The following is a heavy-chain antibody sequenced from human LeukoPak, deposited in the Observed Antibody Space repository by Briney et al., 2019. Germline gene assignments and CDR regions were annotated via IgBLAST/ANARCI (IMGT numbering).Heavy chain of an antibody. CDR1: GFTFSSYA. CDR2: ISYDGSNK. CDR3: ARDFYDFWSGYYGGGYYYYGMDV. V-gene: IGHV3-30-3*01. J-gene: IGHJ6*02. Sequence: GGSLRLSCAASGFTFSSYAMHWVRQAPGKGLEWVAVISYDGSNKYYADSVKGRFTISRDNSKNTLYLQMNSLGAEDTAVYYCARDFYDFWSGYYGGGYYYYGMDVWGQGTTVTVSS. D-gene: IGHD3-3*01.